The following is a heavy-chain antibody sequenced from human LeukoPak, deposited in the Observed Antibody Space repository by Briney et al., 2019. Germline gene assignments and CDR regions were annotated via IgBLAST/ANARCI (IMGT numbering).Heavy chain of an antibody. V-gene: IGHV4-4*02. CDR2: IYHTGST. J-gene: IGHJ1*01. CDR1: GGSITTKNW. D-gene: IGHD6-6*01. CDR3: ARSSIAAPEYFQH. Sequence: SETLSLTCAVSGGSITTKNWWIWVRQPPGRGLEWIGEIYHTGSTNYHPSLKSRLTISRDKSKNQFSLKLSSVTAADTAVYYCARSSIAAPEYFQHWGQGTLVTVSS.